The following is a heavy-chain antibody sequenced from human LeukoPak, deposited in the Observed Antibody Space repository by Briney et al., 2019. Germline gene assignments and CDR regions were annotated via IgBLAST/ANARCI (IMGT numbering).Heavy chain of an antibody. D-gene: IGHD3-22*01. CDR3: AREGGERYYYDSSGYYFDY. Sequence: PGGSLRLSCAASGFTFSSYEMNWVRQAPGKGLEWVSYISSSGSTIYYADSVKGRFTISRGNAKNSLYLQMNSLRAEDTAVYYCAREGGERYYYDSSGYYFDYWGQGTLVTVSS. CDR1: GFTFSSYE. V-gene: IGHV3-48*03. CDR2: ISSSGSTI. J-gene: IGHJ4*02.